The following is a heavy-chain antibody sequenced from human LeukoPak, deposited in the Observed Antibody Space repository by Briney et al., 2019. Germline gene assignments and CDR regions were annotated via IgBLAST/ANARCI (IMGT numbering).Heavy chain of an antibody. Sequence: SGPTLVKPTQTLTLTWTFSGFSLSTSGVGVGWIRQPPGKALEWLALIYWNDDKRYSPSLKSRLTITKDTSKNQVVLTMTNMDPVDTATYYCAHRHVYCSSNSCYNNWFDPWGQGTLATVSS. CDR2: IYWNDDK. J-gene: IGHJ5*02. D-gene: IGHD2-2*02. CDR1: GFSLSTSGVG. V-gene: IGHV2-5*01. CDR3: AHRHVYCSSNSCYNNWFDP.